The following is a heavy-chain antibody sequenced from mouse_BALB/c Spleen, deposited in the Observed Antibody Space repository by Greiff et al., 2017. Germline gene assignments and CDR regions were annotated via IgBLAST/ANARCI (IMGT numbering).Heavy chain of an antibody. Sequence: VQLQESGAELAKPGASVKMSCKASGYTFTSYWMHWVKQRPGQGLEWIGYINPSTGYTEYNQKFKDKATLTADKSSSTAYMQLSSLTSEDSAVYYCARSPIYYGYDGFAYWGQGTLVTVSA. J-gene: IGHJ3*01. CDR2: INPSTGYT. D-gene: IGHD2-2*01. CDR3: ARSPIYYGYDGFAY. CDR1: GYTFTSYW. V-gene: IGHV1-7*01.